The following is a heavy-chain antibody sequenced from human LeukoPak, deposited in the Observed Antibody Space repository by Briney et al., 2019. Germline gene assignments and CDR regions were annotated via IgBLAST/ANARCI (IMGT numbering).Heavy chain of an antibody. J-gene: IGHJ4*02. CDR1: GYSFTNYW. CDR3: ATGSYSDYFDY. Sequence: GASLKISWKGSGYSFTNYWIDWARQLPGKGLEWMGIIYPGDSDTRYSPSFQGQVSISADKSISTAYLQWSSLKASDTAMYYCATGSYSDYFDYWGQGTLVTVSS. CDR2: IYPGDSDT. V-gene: IGHV5-51*01. D-gene: IGHD3-10*01.